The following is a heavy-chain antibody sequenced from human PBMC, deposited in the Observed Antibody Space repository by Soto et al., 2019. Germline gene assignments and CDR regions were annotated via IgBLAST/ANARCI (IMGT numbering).Heavy chain of an antibody. CDR3: ARDGGQLGPDAFDI. Sequence: PGGSLRLSCAASGFTFSSYGMHWVRQAPGKGLEWVAVIWYDGSNKYYADSVKGRFTISRDNSKNTLYLQMNSLRAEDTAVYYCARDGGQLGPDAFDIWGQGTMVTVSS. D-gene: IGHD6-6*01. CDR2: IWYDGSNK. CDR1: GFTFSSYG. J-gene: IGHJ3*02. V-gene: IGHV3-33*01.